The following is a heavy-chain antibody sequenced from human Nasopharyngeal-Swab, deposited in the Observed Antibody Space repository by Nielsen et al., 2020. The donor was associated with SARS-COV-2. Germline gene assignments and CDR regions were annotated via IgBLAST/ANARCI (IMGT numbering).Heavy chain of an antibody. CDR1: GYTFTSYY. J-gene: IGHJ6*02. V-gene: IGHV1-46*01. CDR3: ARVLPFRITGTSGMDV. Sequence: ASVKVSCKASGYTFTSYYLHRVRQAPGQGLEWMGIINPTDGSKSYAQKFEGRVTMTRVTSTSTVYMELNSLRSEDTAVYYCARVLPFRITGTSGMDVWGQGTTVTVSS. CDR2: INPTDGSK. D-gene: IGHD1-7*01.